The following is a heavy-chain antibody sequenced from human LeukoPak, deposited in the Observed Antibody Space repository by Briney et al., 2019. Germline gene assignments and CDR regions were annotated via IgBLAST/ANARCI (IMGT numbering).Heavy chain of an antibody. CDR2: XSAYTGKT. J-gene: IGHJ1*01. CDR1: GYRFYNXG. CDR3: VRDFPTVSLRHFEF. Sequence: GASVXVSCQGSGYRFYNXGISWVRXVPGQXLEWVAWXSAYTGKTDSAQKVQGRVTLTTDTSTSTAYMELRSLTSDDTAMYYCVRDFPTVSLRHFEFWGQGTLVTVSS. V-gene: IGHV1-18*01.